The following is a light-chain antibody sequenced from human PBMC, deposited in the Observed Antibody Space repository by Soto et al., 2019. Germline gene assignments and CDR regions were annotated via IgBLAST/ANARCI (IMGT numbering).Light chain of an antibody. J-gene: IGLJ1*01. CDR3: ETWDSNTHV. V-gene: IGLV4-60*02. CDR1: SGHSSYI. Sequence: QLVLTQSSSASASLGSSVKLTCTLSSGHSSYIIAWHQQQPGKAPRYLMKLEGSVSYNKGSGVPDRFSGSSSGADRYLTIANLQFEDEADYYCETWDSNTHVFGTGTKHTVL. CDR2: LEGSVSY.